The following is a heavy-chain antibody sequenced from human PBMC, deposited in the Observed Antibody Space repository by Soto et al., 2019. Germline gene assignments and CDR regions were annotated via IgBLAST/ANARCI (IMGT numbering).Heavy chain of an antibody. Sequence: PGGSLRLSCAASGFTFSDYYMNWIRQAPGKGLEWVSYISGSSSYTNYADSVKGRFTISRDNAKNSLYLQMNSLRAEDTAVYYCARDNGEGYFDLWGRGTRVTVSS. CDR1: GFTFSDYY. J-gene: IGHJ2*01. V-gene: IGHV3-11*06. D-gene: IGHD4-17*01. CDR3: ARDNGEGYFDL. CDR2: ISGSSSYT.